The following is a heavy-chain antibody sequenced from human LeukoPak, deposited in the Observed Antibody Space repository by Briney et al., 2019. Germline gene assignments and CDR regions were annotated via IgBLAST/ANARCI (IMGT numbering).Heavy chain of an antibody. D-gene: IGHD4-11*01. CDR1: GFTFSNYW. J-gene: IGHJ4*02. Sequence: PGGSLRLSCAASGFTFSNYWMHWVPQSPGKGLVWVSRISSDGTNTNYADSVKGRFTISRDKAENTLYLQMTSLRAEDTAVYYCARDPGHSNYINDYWGQGTLVTVSS. V-gene: IGHV3-74*01. CDR2: ISSDGTNT. CDR3: ARDPGHSNYINDY.